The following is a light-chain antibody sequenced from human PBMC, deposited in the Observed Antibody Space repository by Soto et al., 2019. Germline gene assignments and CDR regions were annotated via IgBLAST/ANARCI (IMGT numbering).Light chain of an antibody. CDR2: AAS. CDR3: QQYYSYPIT. Sequence: DIQMTQSPSSLSASVGDRVTITCRASQSIGKFLNWYQQKPGKAPTLLIYAASSLQSGVPSRFSGSGSGTDFTLTISCLQSEDFATYYCQQYYSYPITFGQGTRLEIK. CDR1: QSIGKF. J-gene: IGKJ5*01. V-gene: IGKV1-39*01.